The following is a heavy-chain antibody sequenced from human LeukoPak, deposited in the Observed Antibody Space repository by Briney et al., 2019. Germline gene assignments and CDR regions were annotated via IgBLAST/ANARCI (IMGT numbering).Heavy chain of an antibody. V-gene: IGHV3-15*01. Sequence: PGGSLRLSCAASGFTVSNVWMTWVRQAPGKGLEWIDRVKSKADGGTIDYGPPVKGRFIISSDDSKNTLYLQLNSLKSDDTAVYYCHTVVTGGFVWGQGSLVTVSS. CDR1: GFTVSNVW. D-gene: IGHD2-2*01. CDR2: VKSKADGGTI. J-gene: IGHJ4*02. CDR3: HTVVTGGFV.